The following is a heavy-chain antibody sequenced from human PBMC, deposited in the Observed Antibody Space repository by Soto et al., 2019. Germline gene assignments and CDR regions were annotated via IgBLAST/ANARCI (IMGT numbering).Heavy chain of an antibody. J-gene: IGHJ3*02. D-gene: IGHD3-16*02. CDR1: GYTFTSYA. CDR3: ARAGYDYIWGSYRYHDAFDI. V-gene: IGHV1-3*01. CDR2: ISAYNGNT. Sequence: ASVKVSCKASGYTFTSYAMHWVRPAPGQRLEWMGWISAYNGNTKYAQKFQGRVTMTTDTSTSTAYMELRSLRSDDTAVYYCARAGYDYIWGSYRYHDAFDIWGQGTMVTVSS.